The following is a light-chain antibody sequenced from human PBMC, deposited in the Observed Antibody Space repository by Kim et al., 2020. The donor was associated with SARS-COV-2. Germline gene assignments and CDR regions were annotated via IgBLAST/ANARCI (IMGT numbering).Light chain of an antibody. CDR3: LLYSGGSWV. Sequence: PGGTGTLTGASSTGAVTRDYYASWFQQKPGQAPRALICITSNEHAGTPARFSGSLRGGKAALTLSGVQPEDEAQYYCLLYSGGSWVFGGGTQLTVL. CDR1: TGAVTRDYY. J-gene: IGLJ3*02. CDR2: ITS. V-gene: IGLV7-43*01.